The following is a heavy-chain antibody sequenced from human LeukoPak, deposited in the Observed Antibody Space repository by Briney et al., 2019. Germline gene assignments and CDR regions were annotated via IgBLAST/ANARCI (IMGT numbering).Heavy chain of an antibody. CDR3: ARSLVTRITFDY. V-gene: IGHV4-30-4*01. CDR2: IYYSGST. CDR1: GGSISSGDYY. Sequence: PSETLSLTCTVSGGSISSGDYYWSWIRQPPGKGLEWIGYIYYSGSTYYNPSLKSRVTISVDTSKNQFSLKLSSVTAADTAVYYCARSLVTRITFDYWGQGTLVTVSS. J-gene: IGHJ4*02. D-gene: IGHD2-21*02.